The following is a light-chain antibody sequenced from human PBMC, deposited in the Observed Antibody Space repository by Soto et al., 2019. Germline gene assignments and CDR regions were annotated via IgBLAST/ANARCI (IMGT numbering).Light chain of an antibody. CDR3: CSYAVTDVV. V-gene: IGLV2-11*01. Sequence: QSALTQPRSVSGSPGQSVTISCTGTSSDVGGYNYVSWYQQHPGKAPKLMIYNVNRRPSGVPDRFSGSKSGNTASLTISGLQAEDEADYYCCSYAVTDVVFGGGTTLTVL. CDR2: NVN. J-gene: IGLJ2*01. CDR1: SSDVGGYNY.